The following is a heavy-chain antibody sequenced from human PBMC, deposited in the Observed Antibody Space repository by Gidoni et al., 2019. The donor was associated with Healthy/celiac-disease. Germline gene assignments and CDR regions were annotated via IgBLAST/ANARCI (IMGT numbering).Heavy chain of an antibody. V-gene: IGHV3-30*04. Sequence: QVQLVESGGGVVQPGRSLRLSCAASGLPSTSYAMRGVRQAPDQGLAWVAVIAYDGSNKYDADSVKGRFTSSRDNSKNTLYLQMNSLRAEDTAVYYCARFCWSGYYAGFDAFDIWGQGTMVTVSS. CDR1: GLPSTSYA. CDR3: ARFCWSGYYAGFDAFDI. D-gene: IGHD3-3*01. CDR2: IAYDGSNK. J-gene: IGHJ3*02.